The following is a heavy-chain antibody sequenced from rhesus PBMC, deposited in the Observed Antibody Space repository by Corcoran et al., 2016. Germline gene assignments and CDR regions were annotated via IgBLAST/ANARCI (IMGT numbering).Heavy chain of an antibody. J-gene: IGHJ4*01. CDR2: ISNGGGST. D-gene: IGHD3-34*01. V-gene: IGHV3-59*01. CDR1: GFTFSDYY. CDR3: ARDLRGWGDYQSHY. Sequence: EVQLVESGGGLAKPGGSLRLSCTASGFTFSDYYMHWVRHASGKGLEWVSRISNGGGSTWYAEAVKGRFTISRENAKNTLYLQMNSLGAEDTAVYYCARDLRGWGDYQSHYWGQGVLVTVSS.